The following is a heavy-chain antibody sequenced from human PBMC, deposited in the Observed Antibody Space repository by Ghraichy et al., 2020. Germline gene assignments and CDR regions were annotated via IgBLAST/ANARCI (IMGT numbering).Heavy chain of an antibody. CDR1: GYTFTSYD. CDR3: ARGAGVRGRSYWYFDL. J-gene: IGHJ2*01. CDR2: MNPNSGNT. Sequence: ASVKVSCKASGYTFTSYDINWVRQATGQGLEWMGWMNPNSGNTGYAQKFQGRVTMTRNTSISTAYMELSSLRSEDTAVYYCARGAGVRGRSYWYFDLWGRGTLVTVSS. V-gene: IGHV1-8*01. D-gene: IGHD3-10*01.